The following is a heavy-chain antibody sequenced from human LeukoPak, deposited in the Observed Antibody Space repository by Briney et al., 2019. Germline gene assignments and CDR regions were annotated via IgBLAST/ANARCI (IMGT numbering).Heavy chain of an antibody. V-gene: IGHV4-59*01. Sequence: PSETLSLTCTVSGGSISSYYWSWIRQPPGKGLEWIGYIYYSRSTNYNPSLKSRVTISVDTSKNQLSLKLSSVTAADTAVYYCARDSGSFLGTFDYWGQGTLVTVSS. CDR3: ARDSGSFLGTFDY. CDR2: IYYSRST. D-gene: IGHD1-26*01. CDR1: GGSISSYY. J-gene: IGHJ4*02.